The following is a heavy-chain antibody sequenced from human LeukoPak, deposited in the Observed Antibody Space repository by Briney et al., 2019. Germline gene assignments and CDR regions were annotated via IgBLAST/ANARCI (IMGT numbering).Heavy chain of an antibody. J-gene: IGHJ4*02. V-gene: IGHV4-31*03. Sequence: SEALSLTCNVSGDSISSGGYYWSWIRQHPGMGLEWIGYIYYSGSTYYNPSLKSRLTISVDTSKNQFSLNLTSATAADTAVYYCARGDGYNIDYWGQGTPVTVSS. CDR3: ARGDGYNIDY. CDR2: IYYSGST. D-gene: IGHD5-24*01. CDR1: GDSISSGGYY.